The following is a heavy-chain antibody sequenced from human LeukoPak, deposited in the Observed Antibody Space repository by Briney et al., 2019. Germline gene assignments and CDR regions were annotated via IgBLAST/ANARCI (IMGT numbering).Heavy chain of an antibody. Sequence: SETLSLTCAVYGGSFSGYYWSWIRQPPGKGLEWIGYIYYSGSTNYNPSLKSRVTISVDTSKNQFSLKLSSVTAADTAVYYCARLYSSSSGGDWFDPWGQGTLVTVSS. CDR1: GGSFSGYY. J-gene: IGHJ5*02. D-gene: IGHD6-6*01. CDR2: IYYSGST. V-gene: IGHV4-59*08. CDR3: ARLYSSSSGGDWFDP.